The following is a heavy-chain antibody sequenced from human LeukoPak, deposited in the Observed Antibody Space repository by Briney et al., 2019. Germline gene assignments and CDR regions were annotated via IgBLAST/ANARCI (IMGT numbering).Heavy chain of an antibody. J-gene: IGHJ6*03. CDR1: GITFSSYN. CDR2: ISSSRGIK. D-gene: IGHD3-10*01. Sequence: PGGSLRLSCAASGITFSSYNMIWVRQAPGKGLEWVSYISSSRGIKYYADSVKGRFTISRDNAKNSLFLQMNSLRAEDTAVYYCARELHDYFYMDVWGKGTTITVSS. V-gene: IGHV3-48*01. CDR3: ARELHDYFYMDV.